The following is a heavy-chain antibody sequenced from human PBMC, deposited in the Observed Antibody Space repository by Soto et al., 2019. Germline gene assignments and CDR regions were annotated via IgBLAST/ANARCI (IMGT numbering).Heavy chain of an antibody. CDR2: FDPEDGET. V-gene: IGHV1-24*01. Sequence: ASVKVSCKVSGYTLTELSMHWVRQAPGKGLEWMGGFDPEDGETIYAQKFQGRVTMTEDTSTDTAYMELSSLRSEDTAVYYCATNTDPILELREPLLGSPHSFDYWGQGTLVTVSS. D-gene: IGHD1-7*01. CDR1: GYTLTELS. CDR3: ATNTDPILELREPLLGSPHSFDY. J-gene: IGHJ4*02.